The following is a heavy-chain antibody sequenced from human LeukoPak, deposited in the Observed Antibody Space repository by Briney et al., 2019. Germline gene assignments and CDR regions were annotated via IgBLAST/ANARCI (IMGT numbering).Heavy chain of an antibody. J-gene: IGHJ4*02. CDR2: IYYSWST. V-gene: IGHV4-39*01. CDR1: VGSISSSSYY. CDR3: ASRGNSYGFAYYFDY. D-gene: IGHD5-18*01. Sequence: SETLSLTCTVSVGSISSSSYYWGWIRQPPGKGLEWIGSIYYSWSTYYNPSLKSRVTISVDTSKNQFSLKLSSVTAADTAVYYCASRGNSYGFAYYFDYWGQGTLVTVSS.